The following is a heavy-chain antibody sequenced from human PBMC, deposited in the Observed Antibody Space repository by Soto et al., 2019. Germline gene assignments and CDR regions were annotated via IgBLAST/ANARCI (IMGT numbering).Heavy chain of an antibody. V-gene: IGHV5-10-1*01. CDR2: IDPTDSEA. Sequence: GESLKISCEASGYRFTSRWIIWVRELRGKGLEWVGKIDPTDSEARYSPSFQGHVRFSVDTSNNTAFLQWNGLKASDTAIYYCATSTLFGVVDTFNVCGQGTMVTVSS. CDR3: ATSTLFGVVDTFNV. D-gene: IGHD3-3*01. J-gene: IGHJ3*01. CDR1: GYRFTSRW.